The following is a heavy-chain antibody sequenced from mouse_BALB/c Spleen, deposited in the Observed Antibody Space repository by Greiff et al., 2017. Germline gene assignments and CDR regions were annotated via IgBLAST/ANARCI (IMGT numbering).Heavy chain of an antibody. D-gene: IGHD3-1*01. CDR2: IWGGGST. CDR1: GFSFSRYS. J-gene: IGHJ1*01. Sequence: VKLVESGPGLVAPSQSLSLTCTVSGFSFSRYSVHWVRQPPGKGLEWLGMIWGGGSTDYNSALKSRLSISKDNSKSQVFLKMNSLQTDDTAMYYCARNGGYDWYFDVWGAGTTVNVSS. V-gene: IGHV2-6-4*01. CDR3: ARNGGYDWYFDV.